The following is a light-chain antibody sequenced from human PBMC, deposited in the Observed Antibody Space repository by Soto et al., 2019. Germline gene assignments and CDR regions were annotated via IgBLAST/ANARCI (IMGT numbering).Light chain of an antibody. J-gene: IGLJ2*01. Sequence: QSVLTQPASVSGSPGQSITISCTGTSSDVGGYNYVSWYQHHPGKVPKLMIYDVNNRPSGVSNRFSGSKSGNTASLTISGLQVEDEADYYCSSYTSSNTVLIGGGTKLTVL. CDR1: SSDVGGYNY. V-gene: IGLV2-14*03. CDR2: DVN. CDR3: SSYTSSNTVL.